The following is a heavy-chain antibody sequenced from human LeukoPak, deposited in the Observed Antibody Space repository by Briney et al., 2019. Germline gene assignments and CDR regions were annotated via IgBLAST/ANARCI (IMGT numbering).Heavy chain of an antibody. J-gene: IGHJ3*02. D-gene: IGHD2-15*01. CDR3: ARGLDCSGGSCPDAFDI. Sequence: SETLSLTCTVSGGSISSYYWSWIRQPAGKGLEWIGRIYTSGSTNYHPSLKSRVTMSVDTSKNQFSLKLSSVTAADTAVYYCARGLDCSGGSCPDAFDIWGQGTMVTVSS. CDR1: GGSISSYY. V-gene: IGHV4-4*07. CDR2: IYTSGST.